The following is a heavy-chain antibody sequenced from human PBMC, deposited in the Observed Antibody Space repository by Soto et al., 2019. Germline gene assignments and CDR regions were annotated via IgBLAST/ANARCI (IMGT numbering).Heavy chain of an antibody. J-gene: IGHJ4*02. CDR1: GYTFTSQN. CDR2: IIPILGIA. D-gene: IGHD3-22*01. V-gene: IGHV1-69*02. CDR3: AGAYYYDSSGYYRGPYFDY. Sequence: GASVKVSCKASGYTFTSQNMHWVRQAPGQGLEWMGRIIPILGIANYAQKFQGRVTITADKSTSTAYMELSSLRSEDTAVYYCAGAYYYDSSGYYRGPYFDYWGQGTLVTVSS.